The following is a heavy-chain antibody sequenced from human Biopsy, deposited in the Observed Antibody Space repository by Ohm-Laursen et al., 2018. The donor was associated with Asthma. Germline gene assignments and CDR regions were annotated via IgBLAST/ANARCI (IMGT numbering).Heavy chain of an antibody. J-gene: IGHJ4*02. Sequence: SSVKVSCTSLGGTFNTYVIGWVRQAPGQGLEWMGGINSVFGTTTYPQKFHDRVTITADDSTSTVYMELSSLRSEDTAVYYCARKAGSCISRTCYSLDFWGQGTLVTVSS. CDR2: INSVFGTT. CDR3: ARKAGSCISRTCYSLDF. V-gene: IGHV1-69*01. D-gene: IGHD2-2*01. CDR1: GGTFNTYV.